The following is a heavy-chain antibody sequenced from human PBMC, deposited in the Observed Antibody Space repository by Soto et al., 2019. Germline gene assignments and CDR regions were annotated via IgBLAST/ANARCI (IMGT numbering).Heavy chain of an antibody. D-gene: IGHD6-13*01. CDR1: GGSTSSGGYY. V-gene: IGHV4-31*03. J-gene: IGHJ6*02. Sequence: TLSLTCTVTGGSTSSGGYYWSWIRLHPGKGLEWIGYIYYSGSTYYNPSPKSRVTIAVDTSKNQFPLKLSSVTAADTAVYYCARETALSSSRQDYYYYGMDVWGQGTTVTVSS. CDR2: IYYSGST. CDR3: ARETALSSSRQDYYYYGMDV.